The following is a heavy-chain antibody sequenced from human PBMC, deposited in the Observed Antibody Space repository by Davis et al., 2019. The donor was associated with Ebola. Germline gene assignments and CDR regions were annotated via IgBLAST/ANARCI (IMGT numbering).Heavy chain of an antibody. Sequence: GESLKISCAASGITFSSYSMNWVRQARGKGLEMVSSISSSSSYIYYADSVKGRFTISRDNAKNSQYLQMNSLRAEDTAVYYCAREARSYTMVRGVISACDYWGQGTLVTVSS. CDR1: GITFSSYS. D-gene: IGHD3-10*01. CDR2: ISSSSSYI. CDR3: AREARSYTMVRGVISACDY. V-gene: IGHV3-21*01. J-gene: IGHJ4*02.